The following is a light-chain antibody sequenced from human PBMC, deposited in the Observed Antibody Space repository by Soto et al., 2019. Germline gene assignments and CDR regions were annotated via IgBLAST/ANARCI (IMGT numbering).Light chain of an antibody. CDR3: QQYGSSPQT. CDR2: GAS. Sequence: SVLTQSPGSLSLSPGERATLSCSASQSVSSNHLAWYQQKRGQPPRLLIYGASSRATGTPGRFSGSGSGTDFTLTITRLEPEDFAVYYCQQYGSSPQTFGQGTKVDNK. V-gene: IGKV3-20*01. CDR1: QSVSSNH. J-gene: IGKJ1*01.